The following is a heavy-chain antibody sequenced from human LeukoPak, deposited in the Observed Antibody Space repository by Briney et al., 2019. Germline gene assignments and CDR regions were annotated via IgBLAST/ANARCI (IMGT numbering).Heavy chain of an antibody. V-gene: IGHV3-9*01. Sequence: PPGRSLRLSCVASAFTFGDYAMHWVRQAPGKGLEWVSGISWNSGLIGYADSVKGRFTISRDNSKNTLYLQMNSLRAEDTAVYYCARDLRYFDWVDYWGQGTLVTVSS. D-gene: IGHD3-9*01. CDR3: ARDLRYFDWVDY. CDR1: AFTFGDYA. J-gene: IGHJ4*02. CDR2: ISWNSGLI.